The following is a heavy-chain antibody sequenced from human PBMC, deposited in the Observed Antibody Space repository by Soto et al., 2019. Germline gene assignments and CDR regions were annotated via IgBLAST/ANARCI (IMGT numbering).Heavy chain of an antibody. CDR1: GGTFSSYA. CDR2: IIPIFGTA. J-gene: IGHJ3*02. CDR3: VSGSGYCSSTSCYVDAFDI. V-gene: IGHV1-69*13. D-gene: IGHD2-2*01. Sequence: GASVKVSCKASGGTFSSYAISWVRQAPGQGLEWMGGIIPIFGTANYAQKFQGRVTITADESTSTAYMELSSLRSEDTAVYYCVSGSGYCSSTSCYVDAFDIWGQGTMVTVSS.